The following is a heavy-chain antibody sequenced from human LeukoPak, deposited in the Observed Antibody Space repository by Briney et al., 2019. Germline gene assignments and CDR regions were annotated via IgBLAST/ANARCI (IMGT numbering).Heavy chain of an antibody. CDR3: ARSGSGSYFDY. D-gene: IGHD3-10*01. V-gene: IGHV3-11*06. CDR1: GFPFSDYY. Sequence: GGSLRLSCAASGFPFSDYYMSWIRQAPGNGLEWVSYISSSSSYTNYADSVKGRFTISRDNAKNSLYLQMNSLRAEDTAVYYCARSGSGSYFDYWGQGTLVTVSS. J-gene: IGHJ4*02. CDR2: ISSSSSYT.